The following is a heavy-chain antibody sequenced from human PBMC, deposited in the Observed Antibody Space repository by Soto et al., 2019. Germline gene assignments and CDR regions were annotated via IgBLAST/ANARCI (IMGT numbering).Heavy chain of an antibody. J-gene: IGHJ5*02. D-gene: IGHD4-17*01. CDR3: ARDSTVTTVNQFDP. Sequence: QVQLVESGGGVVQPGRYLRLSCAASGFTFSSYGMHSVRQAPGKGREWVAVIWYDGSNKYYADSVKGRFTISRDHSKNTLDLQMNSLRAEDTAVYYCARDSTVTTVNQFDPWGQGTLVTVSS. CDR1: GFTFSSYG. CDR2: IWYDGSNK. V-gene: IGHV3-33*01.